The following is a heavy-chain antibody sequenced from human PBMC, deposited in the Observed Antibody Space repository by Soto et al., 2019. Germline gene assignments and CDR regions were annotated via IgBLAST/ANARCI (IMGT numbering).Heavy chain of an antibody. Sequence: QVQLVQSGAEVKKPGASVKVSCTTSGYTFTNYAIHWVRQAPGQRLEWMGWIDAGNGNTEYSQNFKGRVTLTRDTSASTAYMDLSSLRSEDTAVYYCARDRPVQLERRGAPDYWGQGTLVTVSS. V-gene: IGHV1-3*01. D-gene: IGHD1-1*01. CDR2: IDAGNGNT. CDR1: GYTFTNYA. CDR3: ARDRPVQLERRGAPDY. J-gene: IGHJ4*02.